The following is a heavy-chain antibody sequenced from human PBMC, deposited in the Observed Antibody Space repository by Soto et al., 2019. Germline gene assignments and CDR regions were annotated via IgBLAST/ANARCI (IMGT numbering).Heavy chain of an antibody. Sequence: ASVKVSCKASGGTFSSYAISWVRQAPGQGLEWMGGIIPIFGTANYAQKFQGRVTITADESTSTAYMELSSLRSEDTAVYYCAREGGYSYGLHYYYGMDVWGHGITVTVSS. V-gene: IGHV1-69*13. D-gene: IGHD5-18*01. CDR2: IIPIFGTA. CDR3: AREGGYSYGLHYYYGMDV. CDR1: GGTFSSYA. J-gene: IGHJ6*02.